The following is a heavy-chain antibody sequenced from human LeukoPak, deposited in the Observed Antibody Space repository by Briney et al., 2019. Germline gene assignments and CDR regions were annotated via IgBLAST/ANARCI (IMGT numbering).Heavy chain of an antibody. CDR1: GGSFSGYY. CDR3: ARLAALGGDYVGFDY. J-gene: IGHJ4*02. V-gene: IGHV4-34*01. D-gene: IGHD4-17*01. Sequence: RPSETLSLTCAVYGGSFSGYYWSWIRQPPGKGLEWIGEINHSGSTNYNPSLKSRVTISVDTSKNQFSLKLSSVTAADTAVYYCARLAALGGDYVGFDYWGQGTLVTVSS. CDR2: INHSGST.